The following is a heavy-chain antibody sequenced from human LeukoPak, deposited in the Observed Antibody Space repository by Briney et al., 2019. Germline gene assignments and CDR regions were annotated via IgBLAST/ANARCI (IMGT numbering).Heavy chain of an antibody. Sequence: GASVTVSCKASGYTFTSYGISWVRQAPGQGLEWMGWISANDGNTDYPQKLQGRVTMTTDTSTSTAYMELRSLRSDDTAVYYCARESHVTREDYWGQEPWSPSPQ. CDR1: GYTFTSYG. J-gene: IGHJ4*01. D-gene: IGHD3-10*01. CDR3: ARESHVTREDY. CDR2: ISANDGNT. V-gene: IGHV1-18*01.